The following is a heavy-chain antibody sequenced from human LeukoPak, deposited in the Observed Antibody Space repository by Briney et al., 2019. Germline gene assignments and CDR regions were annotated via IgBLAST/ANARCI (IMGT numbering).Heavy chain of an antibody. CDR1: GYTFTCYY. D-gene: IGHD1-26*01. CDR2: INPNSGGT. Sequence: ASVKVSCKASGYTFTCYYMHWVRQAPGQGREWMGWINPNSGGTNYAQKFQGRVTMTRDTSISTAYMELSRLRSDDTAVYYCARTYARGAPNAFDIWGQGTMVTVSS. CDR3: ARTYARGAPNAFDI. J-gene: IGHJ3*02. V-gene: IGHV1-2*02.